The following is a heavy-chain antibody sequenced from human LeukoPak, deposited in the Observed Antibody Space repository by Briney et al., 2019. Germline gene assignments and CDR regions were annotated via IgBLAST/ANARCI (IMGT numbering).Heavy chain of an antibody. CDR2: LYYSGST. CDR1: GGSISSSTFY. D-gene: IGHD6-13*01. V-gene: IGHV4-39*07. Sequence: SETLSLTCTVSGGSISSSTFYWGWIRQPPGKGLEWIGSLYYSGSTYYNPSLKSRVTISVDKSKNQFSLKLSSVTAADTAVYYWARGKQLGLIRWNYFDYWGQGTLVTVSS. CDR3: ARGKQLGLIRWNYFDY. J-gene: IGHJ4*02.